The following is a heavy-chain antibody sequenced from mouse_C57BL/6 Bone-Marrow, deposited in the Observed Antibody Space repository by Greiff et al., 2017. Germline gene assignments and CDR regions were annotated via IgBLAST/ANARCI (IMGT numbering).Heavy chain of an antibody. V-gene: IGHV5-2*01. CDR3: ARGGSTMVPY. CDR1: EYEFPSHD. J-gene: IGHJ2*01. Sequence: DVHLVESGGGLVQPGESLKLSCESNEYEFPSHDMSWVRKTPEKRLELVAAINSDGGSTYYPDTMERRFTISRDNTKKTLYLQLSSLRSEDTALYYCARGGSTMVPYWGQGTTLTVSS. D-gene: IGHD2-2*01. CDR2: INSDGGST.